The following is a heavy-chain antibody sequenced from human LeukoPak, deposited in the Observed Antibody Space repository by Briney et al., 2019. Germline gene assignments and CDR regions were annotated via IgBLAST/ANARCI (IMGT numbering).Heavy chain of an antibody. J-gene: IGHJ3*02. CDR3: AKDYSRSHRYAFDI. V-gene: IGHV3-9*01. Sequence: GGSLRLSCAASGLTFDNYAVCWVRQAPGKALEWVSGISWNSASIGYADSVKGRFTISRDNAKNSLYLQMNNLRPEDTALYYCAKDYSRSHRYAFDIWGQGTMVTVSS. CDR2: ISWNSASI. D-gene: IGHD6-13*01. CDR1: GLTFDNYA.